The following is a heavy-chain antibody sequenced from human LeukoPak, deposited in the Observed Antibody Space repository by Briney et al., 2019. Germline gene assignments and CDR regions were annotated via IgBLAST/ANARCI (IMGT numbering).Heavy chain of an antibody. CDR3: ARMRDNWNVCVFDI. CDR2: INHSGSA. J-gene: IGHJ3*02. D-gene: IGHD1-1*01. Sequence: SETLSLTCGVYAGSFSGDYWSWVRQPPGKGLEWIGEINHSGSASYNPSLKSRVTISVDTSKIQFSLKLSSVTATDTAVYYCARMRDNWNVCVFDIWGQGTMVTVSS. CDR1: AGSFSGDY. V-gene: IGHV4-34*01.